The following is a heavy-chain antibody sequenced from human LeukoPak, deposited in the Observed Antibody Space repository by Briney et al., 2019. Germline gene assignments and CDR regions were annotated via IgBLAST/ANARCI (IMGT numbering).Heavy chain of an antibody. CDR3: ARDRYDGDYVYFQH. CDR2: ISSSSSYI. Sequence: PGGSLRLSCAASGFTFSSYSMNWVRQAPGKGLEWVSSISSSSSYIYYADSVKGRFTISRDNAKNSLYLQINSLRAEDTAVYYCARDRYDGDYVYFQHWGQGSLVTVSS. V-gene: IGHV3-21*01. CDR1: GFTFSSYS. D-gene: IGHD4-17*01. J-gene: IGHJ1*01.